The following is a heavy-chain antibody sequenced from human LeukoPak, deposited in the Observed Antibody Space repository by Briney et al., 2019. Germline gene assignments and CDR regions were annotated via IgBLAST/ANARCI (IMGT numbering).Heavy chain of an antibody. J-gene: IGHJ4*02. CDR2: IYSSGST. D-gene: IGHD2-2*01. CDR1: GGSISSSSYY. V-gene: IGHV4-39*01. Sequence: SETLSLTCTVSGGSISSSSYYWGWIRQPPGKGLEWIGSIYSSGSTYYNPSLKSRVTISVHTSKNQFSLKLSSVTAADTAVYYCARRGSSRRREVYFDYWGQGTLVTVSS. CDR3: ARRGSSRRREVYFDY.